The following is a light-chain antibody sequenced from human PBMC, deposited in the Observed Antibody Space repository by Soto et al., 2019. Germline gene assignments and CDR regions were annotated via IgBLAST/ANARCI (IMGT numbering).Light chain of an antibody. J-gene: IGLJ1*01. CDR2: DVG. CDR1: SSDVGGYNS. Sequence: QSALTQPASVSGSPGESITISCTGTSSDVGGYNSVSWYQHHPGKAPKLLLYDVGDRPSGVSYRFSGSKSGNTASLTVSGLQAADEADYFCTSFTSSMTNVFGSGTKVTVL. CDR3: TSFTSSMTNV. V-gene: IGLV2-14*03.